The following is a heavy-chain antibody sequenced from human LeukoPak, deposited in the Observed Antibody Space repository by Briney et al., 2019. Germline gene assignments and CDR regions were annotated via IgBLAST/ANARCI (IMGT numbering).Heavy chain of an antibody. CDR1: GFTFSSYA. J-gene: IGHJ4*02. CDR3: ARGIVVVPAAVDY. CDR2: ISYEGSNK. D-gene: IGHD2-2*01. Sequence: GGSLRLSCAAPGFTFSSYAMHWVRQAPGKGLEWVAVISYEGSNKYYADSVKGRFTISRDNSKNTLYLQMNSLRAEDTAVYYCARGIVVVPAAVDYWGQGTLVTVSS. V-gene: IGHV3-30-3*01.